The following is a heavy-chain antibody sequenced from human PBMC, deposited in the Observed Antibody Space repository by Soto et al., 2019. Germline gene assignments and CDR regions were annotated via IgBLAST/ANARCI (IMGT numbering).Heavy chain of an antibody. V-gene: IGHV1-46*01. D-gene: IGHD6-19*01. J-gene: IGHJ4*02. CDR1: GYTFTGYY. CDR3: AREGSSCCAFDY. CDR2: INPTNGGT. Sequence: QVQLVQSGAEVKKPGASVRLSCKASGYTFTGYYMHWVRQSPGQGLEWMGIINPTNGGTAYAQEFQGRVTMTRDTSTTTVYVEVSSLRSEDTAVYFCAREGSSCCAFDYWGQGTLVIVSS.